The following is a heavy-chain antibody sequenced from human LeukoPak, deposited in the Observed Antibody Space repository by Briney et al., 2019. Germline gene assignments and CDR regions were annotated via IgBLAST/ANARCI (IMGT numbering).Heavy chain of an antibody. CDR2: IVPMYGTR. D-gene: IGHD4-11*01. V-gene: IGHV1-69*13. J-gene: IGHJ4*02. CDR3: ARETSNYYYFDS. Sequence: SVKVSCKASGGTFSSYGINWVRHAPGQGLEWMGGIVPMYGTRNYAQKFQGRVIITADESTTTAYMELRSLRSEDTAVYYCARETSNYYYFDSWGQETLVTVSS. CDR1: GGTFSSYG.